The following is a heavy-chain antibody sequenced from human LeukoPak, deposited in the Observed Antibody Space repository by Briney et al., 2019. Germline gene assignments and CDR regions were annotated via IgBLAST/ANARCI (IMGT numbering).Heavy chain of an antibody. CDR1: GFTFSGSG. CDR2: IRSKANSYAT. D-gene: IGHD4-17*01. J-gene: IGHJ6*03. Sequence: GGSLKLSCAASGFTFSGSGMHWVRQASGKGLEWVGRIRSKANSYATEYAALVKGRFTISRDDSKNTAYLQMNSLKTGDTAVYYCTGNSYGDYYYYYYMDVWGKGTTVTVSS. V-gene: IGHV3-73*01. CDR3: TGNSYGDYYYYYYMDV.